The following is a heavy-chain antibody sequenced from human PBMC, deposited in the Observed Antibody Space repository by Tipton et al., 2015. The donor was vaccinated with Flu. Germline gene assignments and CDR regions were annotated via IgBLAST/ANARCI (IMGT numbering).Heavy chain of an antibody. D-gene: IGHD4-11*01. CDR3: ARRDYSNYVSDPKNWFDP. J-gene: IGHJ5*02. CDR1: GASIRSDYY. Sequence: TLSLTCTISGASIRSDYYWGWIQQPPGKGLEWIGHIFPTGTTYHKPSLKSRVTISINTSKNQLSLKVFSVTAADTAVYYCARRDYSNYVSDPKNWFDPWGQGILVTVSS. V-gene: IGHV4-38-2*02. CDR2: IFPTGTT.